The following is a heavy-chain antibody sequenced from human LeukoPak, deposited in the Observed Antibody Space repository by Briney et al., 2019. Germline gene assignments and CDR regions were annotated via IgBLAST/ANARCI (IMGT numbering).Heavy chain of an antibody. V-gene: IGHV3-23*01. CDR2: ITGDGGST. CDR1: GFPLSIFS. Sequence: GGSLRLSCAASGFPLSIFSMSWVRQAPGRGLEWVSAITGDGGSTYYADSVKGRFTISRDNSKNTLFLQMNSLRAADTAVYYCAKDPPDHGFGSWGQGTLVTVSS. J-gene: IGHJ5*01. CDR3: AKDPPDHGFGS. D-gene: IGHD1-14*01.